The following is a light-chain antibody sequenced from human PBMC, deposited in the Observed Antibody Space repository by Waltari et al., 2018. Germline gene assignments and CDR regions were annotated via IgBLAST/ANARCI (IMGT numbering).Light chain of an antibody. V-gene: IGLV3-1*01. CDR3: QTWGSGAVV. CDR2: QDD. Sequence: SYELTQPPSVSVSPGQTARITCSGDNLGNKYASWYQQRPGQSPILVIYQDDKRPSGMPERCSGSSSGDTATLTISGTQAVDEADYYCQTWGSGAVVFGGGTKVTVL. J-gene: IGLJ3*02. CDR1: NLGNKY.